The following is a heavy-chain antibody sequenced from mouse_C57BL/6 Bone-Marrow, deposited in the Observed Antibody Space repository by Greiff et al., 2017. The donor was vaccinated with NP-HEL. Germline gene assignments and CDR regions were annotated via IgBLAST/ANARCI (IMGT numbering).Heavy chain of an antibody. CDR1: GYTFTNYW. Sequence: QVQLQQSGAELVRPGTSVKMSCKASGYTFTNYWIGWAKQRPGHGLEWIGDIYPGGGYPNYNEKFKGKATLTADKSSSTAYMQFSSLTSEDSAVYYCAREGGYYGSSYFSYWYFDVWGTVTTVTVSS. CDR2: IYPGGGYP. D-gene: IGHD1-1*01. CDR3: AREGGYYGSSYFSYWYFDV. J-gene: IGHJ1*03. V-gene: IGHV1-63*01.